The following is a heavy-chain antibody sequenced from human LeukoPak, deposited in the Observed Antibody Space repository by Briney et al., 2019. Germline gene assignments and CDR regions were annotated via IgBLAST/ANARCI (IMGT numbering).Heavy chain of an antibody. CDR1: GGSISSYY. J-gene: IGHJ5*02. Sequence: SETLSLTCTVSGGSISSYYWSWIRQPPGKGLEWTGYIYYSGSTNYNPSLKSRVTISVDTSKNQFSLKLSSVTAADTAVYYCARGLKPDYSGQRGRNWFDPWGQGTLVTVSS. V-gene: IGHV4-59*01. CDR3: ARGLKPDYSGQRGRNWFDP. D-gene: IGHD4-11*01. CDR2: IYYSGST.